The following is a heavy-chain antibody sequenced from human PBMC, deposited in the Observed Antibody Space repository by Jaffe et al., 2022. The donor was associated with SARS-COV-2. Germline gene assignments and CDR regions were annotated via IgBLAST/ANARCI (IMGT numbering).Heavy chain of an antibody. V-gene: IGHV4-39*01. CDR3: ARLLWSRYYFDY. CDR1: GGSISSSSYY. D-gene: IGHD2-21*01. J-gene: IGHJ4*02. CDR2: IYYSGST. Sequence: QLQLQESGPGLVKPSETLSLTCTVSGGSISSSSYYWGWIRQPPGKGLEWIGSIYYSGSTYYNPSLKSRVTISVDTSKNQFSLKLSSVTAADTAVYYCARLLWSRYYFDYWGQGTLVTVSS.